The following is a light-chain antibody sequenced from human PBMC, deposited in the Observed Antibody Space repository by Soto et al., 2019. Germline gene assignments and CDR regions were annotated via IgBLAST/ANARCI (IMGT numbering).Light chain of an antibody. Sequence: VSTQSPATLSLSPGERATLSCRASQSIHTSLAWYQQKPGQPPRLVVYDSTLRANGVPDRFGGSRSGTEFTLTINNLEPEDFAVYYCQQRNVWPPITFGQGTRLEI. CDR2: DST. CDR3: QQRNVWPPIT. V-gene: IGKV3-11*01. J-gene: IGKJ5*01. CDR1: QSIHTS.